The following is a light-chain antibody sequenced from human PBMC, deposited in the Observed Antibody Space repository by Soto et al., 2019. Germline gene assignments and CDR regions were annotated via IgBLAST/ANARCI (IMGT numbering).Light chain of an antibody. CDR2: DNN. CDR3: GTWDSSLSGVV. V-gene: IGLV1-51*01. Sequence: QSVLTQPPSVSAAPGQKVTISCSGSSSNIGNNYVSWYQQLPGTAPKLLMYDNNKRPSGIPDRFSGSKSGTSATLGITGLQTGDEAEYYCGTWDSSLSGVVFGGGTQLTVL. CDR1: SSNIGNNY. J-gene: IGLJ2*01.